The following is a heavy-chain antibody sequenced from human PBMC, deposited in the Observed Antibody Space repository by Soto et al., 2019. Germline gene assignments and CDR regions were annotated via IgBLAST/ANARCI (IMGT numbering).Heavy chain of an antibody. J-gene: IGHJ4*02. CDR2: ISYDGSNK. CDR3: ARDRPKYYYDSFDY. CDR1: GFTFSNAW. Sequence: PGGSLRLSCAASGFTFSNAWMSWVRQAPGKGLEWVTVISYDGSNKYYADSVKGRFTISRDNSKNTLNLQMNSLRPEDTAVYYCARDRPKYYYDSFDYWGQGTLVTVSS. V-gene: IGHV3-30-3*01. D-gene: IGHD3-22*01.